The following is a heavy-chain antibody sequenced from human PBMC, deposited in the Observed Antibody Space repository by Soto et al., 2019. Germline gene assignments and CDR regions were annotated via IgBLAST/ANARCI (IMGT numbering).Heavy chain of an antibody. CDR2: ISYDGSNK. D-gene: IGHD3-3*01. CDR1: GLTFSSYG. J-gene: IGHJ6*02. V-gene: IGHV3-30*18. Sequence: QVQLVESGGGVVQPGGSLRLSCAASGLTFSSYGMHWVRQAPGKGLEWVAAISYDGSNKYYADSVKGRFTISRDNSKNTLYVQMNSLRAEDTAVYYCAKEVWSGPMDVWGQGTTVTVSS. CDR3: AKEVWSGPMDV.